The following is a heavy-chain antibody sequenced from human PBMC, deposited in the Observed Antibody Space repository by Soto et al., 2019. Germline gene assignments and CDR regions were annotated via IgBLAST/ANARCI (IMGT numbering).Heavy chain of an antibody. Sequence: QVQLEQSGAEVKKPGSSVKVSCKASGGTFRSHAIAWVRQAPGQGFEWMGDFIPIFGTSNYAQKFQGRISITADESRTTAYMELSTVTDEDTATYYCARGEGYYDSSGLEYYHGMDVWGQGTTLTVSS. CDR1: GGTFRSHA. CDR3: ARGEGYYDSSGLEYYHGMDV. CDR2: FIPIFGTS. D-gene: IGHD3-22*01. J-gene: IGHJ6*02. V-gene: IGHV1-69*01.